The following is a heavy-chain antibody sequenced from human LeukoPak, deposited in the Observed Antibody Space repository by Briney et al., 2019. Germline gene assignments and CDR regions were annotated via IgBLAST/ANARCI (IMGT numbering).Heavy chain of an antibody. CDR3: ARDQDVMVRGDV. V-gene: IGHV7-4-1*02. Sequence: ASVTVSCKASGYIFTNYAMNWVRQAPGQGLEWMGYIKTSTGNPTYAQGFTGRFVFSLDTSVSTAYLQINNLKTEDTAVYYCARDQDVMVRGDVWGQGTMVTVSS. CDR1: GYIFTNYA. J-gene: IGHJ3*01. CDR2: IKTSTGNP. D-gene: IGHD3-10*01.